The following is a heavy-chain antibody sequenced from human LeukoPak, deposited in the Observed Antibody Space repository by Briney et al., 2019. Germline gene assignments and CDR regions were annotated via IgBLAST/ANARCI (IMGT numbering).Heavy chain of an antibody. CDR2: ISYDGSNK. CDR3: AKGGGCYTGLLSYFDY. Sequence: PGGSLRLSCAASGFTFSSYGMHWVREAPGKGLEWVAVISYDGSNKYYADSVKGRFTISRDNSKNTLYLQMNSLRAEDTAVYYCAKGGGCYTGLLSYFDYWGQGTLVTVSS. V-gene: IGHV3-30*18. D-gene: IGHD3-3*01. J-gene: IGHJ4*02. CDR1: GFTFSSYG.